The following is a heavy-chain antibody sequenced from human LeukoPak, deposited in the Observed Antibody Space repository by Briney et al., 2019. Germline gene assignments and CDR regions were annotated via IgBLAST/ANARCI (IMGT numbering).Heavy chain of an antibody. V-gene: IGHV4-59*08. J-gene: IGHJ6*03. CDR2: IYVTGN. D-gene: IGHD3-16*02. Sequence: PSETLSLTCTVSSGSISSHYWSWIRQPPGKGLEWIGYIYVTGNRYNPYLQSRVTISVDTSRSQFFPKMSSVTAADTVVYYCARHIGGGIEDMDVWGKGTKVTVSS. CDR3: ARHIGGGIEDMDV. CDR1: SGSISSHY.